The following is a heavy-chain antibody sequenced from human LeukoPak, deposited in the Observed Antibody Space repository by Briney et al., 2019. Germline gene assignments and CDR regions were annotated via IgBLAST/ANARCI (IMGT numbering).Heavy chain of an antibody. CDR1: GFTFSSYG. Sequence: GRSLRLSCAAPGFTFSSYGMHWVRQAPGKGLEWVAVISYDGSNKYYADSVKGRFTISRDNSKNTLYLQMNSLRAEDTAVYYCAKGFRPFDYWGQGTLVTVSS. J-gene: IGHJ4*02. CDR2: ISYDGSNK. CDR3: AKGFRPFDY. D-gene: IGHD3-10*01. V-gene: IGHV3-30*18.